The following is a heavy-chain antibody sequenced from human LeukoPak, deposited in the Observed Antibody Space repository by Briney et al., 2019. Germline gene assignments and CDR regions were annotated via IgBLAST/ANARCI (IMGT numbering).Heavy chain of an antibody. V-gene: IGHV4-34*01. CDR1: GGSISSYY. J-gene: IGHJ4*02. CDR2: INHSGST. D-gene: IGHD3-16*02. CDR3: ARDFHDYVWGSYRYEGARRRLDY. Sequence: SETLSLTCTVSGGSISSYYWSWIRQPPGKGLEWIGEINHSGSTNYNPSLKSRVTISVDTSKNQFSLKLSSVTAADTAVYYCARDFHDYVWGSYRYEGARRRLDYWGQGTLVTVSS.